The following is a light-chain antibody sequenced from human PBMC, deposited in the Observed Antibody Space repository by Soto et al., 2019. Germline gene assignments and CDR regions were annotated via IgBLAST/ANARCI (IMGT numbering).Light chain of an antibody. J-gene: IGKJ1*01. Sequence: EIVMTQSPATLSVSPGERATLSCRASQSVSSNLAWYQQKTGQAPRILIYGESTRATGIPDRLSGSGSGTELNLTISRLQSEDFAVYYCQKYNNWPWTCGQGTKVDIK. CDR2: GES. CDR1: QSVSSN. V-gene: IGKV3-15*01. CDR3: QKYNNWPWT.